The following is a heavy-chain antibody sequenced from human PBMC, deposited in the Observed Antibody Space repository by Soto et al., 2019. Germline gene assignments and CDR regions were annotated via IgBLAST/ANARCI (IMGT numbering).Heavy chain of an antibody. Sequence: EAQLLESGGGLVQPGGSLRLSCAASGFSFSNYGLNWVRQAPGKGLEWVSGMSGSTGTTDYADSVKGRFTISRDNLKNTLYLQMNSLRAEDTAVYYCAKGSIAVAGTPAPFDYWGQGTLVTVSS. CDR2: MSGSTGTT. V-gene: IGHV3-23*01. D-gene: IGHD6-19*01. CDR1: GFSFSNYG. J-gene: IGHJ4*02. CDR3: AKGSIAVAGTPAPFDY.